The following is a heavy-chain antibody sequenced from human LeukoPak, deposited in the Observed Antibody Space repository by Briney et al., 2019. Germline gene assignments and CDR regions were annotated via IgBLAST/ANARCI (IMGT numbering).Heavy chain of an antibody. CDR1: GDSISSDY. J-gene: IGHJ4*02. Sequence: SETLSLTCNVSGDSISSDYWSWIRQPPGKSLEWVGYIYTGGITNYNPSLKSRVTISVDTSKNQFSLRLTSVTAADTAMYYCARGPPFDYWGQGTLVAVSS. V-gene: IGHV4-4*09. CDR2: IYTGGIT. CDR3: ARGPPFDY.